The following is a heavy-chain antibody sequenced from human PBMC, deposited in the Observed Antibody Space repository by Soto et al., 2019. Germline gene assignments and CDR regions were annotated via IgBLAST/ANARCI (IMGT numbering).Heavy chain of an antibody. D-gene: IGHD3-10*01. J-gene: IGHJ6*02. CDR3: ASTWFGELLSYYYYYGMDV. V-gene: IGHV1-69*01. Sequence: QVQLVQSGAEVKKPGSSVKVSCKASGGTFSSYAISWVRQAPGQGLEWMGGIIPIFGTANYAQKFQGRGTITADESTSTAYMELSSLRSEDTAVYYCASTWFGELLSYYYYYGMDVWGQGTTVTVSS. CDR2: IIPIFGTA. CDR1: GGTFSSYA.